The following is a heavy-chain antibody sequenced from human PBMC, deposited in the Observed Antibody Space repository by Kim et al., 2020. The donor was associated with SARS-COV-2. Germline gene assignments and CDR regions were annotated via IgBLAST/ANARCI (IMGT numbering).Heavy chain of an antibody. CDR1: GGSISSGDYY. V-gene: IGHV4-30-4*01. J-gene: IGHJ3*02. Sequence: SETLSLTCTVSGGSISSGDYYWSWIRQPPGKGLEWIGYIYYSGSTYYNPSLKSRVTISVDTSKNQFSLKLSSVTAADTAVYYCARDRVRGAWRRTHAFDIWGQGTMVTVSS. D-gene: IGHD3-10*01. CDR2: IYYSGST. CDR3: ARDRVRGAWRRTHAFDI.